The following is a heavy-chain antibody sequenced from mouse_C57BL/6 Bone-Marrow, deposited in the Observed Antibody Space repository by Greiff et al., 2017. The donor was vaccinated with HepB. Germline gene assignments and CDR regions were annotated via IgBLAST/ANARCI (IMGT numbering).Heavy chain of an antibody. J-gene: IGHJ3*01. D-gene: IGHD2-5*01. CDR3: ARGGYSNYGFAY. Sequence: DVQLVESGGGLVKPGGSLKLSCAASGFTFSSYAMSWVRQTPEKRLEWVATISDGGSYTYYPDNVKGRFTISRDNAKNNLYLQMSHLKSEDTAMYYCARGGYSNYGFAYWGQGTLVTVSA. CDR2: ISDGGSYT. CDR1: GFTFSSYA. V-gene: IGHV5-4*01.